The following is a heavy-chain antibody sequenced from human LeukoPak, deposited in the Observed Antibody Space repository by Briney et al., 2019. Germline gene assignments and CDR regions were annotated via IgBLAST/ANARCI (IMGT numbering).Heavy chain of an antibody. V-gene: IGHV1-2*02. CDR1: GYTFTGYY. J-gene: IGHJ5*02. CDR3: ARGNDYGMMYNWFDP. D-gene: IGHD4-17*01. CDR2: INPNSGGT. Sequence: GASVKVSCKASGYTFTGYYMHWVRQAPGKGLEWMGWINPNSGGTNYAQKFQGRVTMTRDTSTSTAYMELSRLRSDDTAVYYCARGNDYGMMYNWFDPWGQGTLVTVSS.